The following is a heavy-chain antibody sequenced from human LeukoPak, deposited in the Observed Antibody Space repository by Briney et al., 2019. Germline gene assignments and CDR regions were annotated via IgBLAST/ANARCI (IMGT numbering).Heavy chain of an antibody. D-gene: IGHD6-19*01. CDR3: ARAAVAGTRFPKTQFDY. CDR2: MNPNSGNT. V-gene: IGHV1-8*01. Sequence: ASVKVSCKASGYTFTSYDINWVRQATGQGLEWMGWMNPNSGNTGYAQKFQGRVTMTRNTSISTAYMELSSLRSEDTAVYYCARAAVAGTRFPKTQFDYWGQGTLVTVSS. J-gene: IGHJ4*02. CDR1: GYTFTSYD.